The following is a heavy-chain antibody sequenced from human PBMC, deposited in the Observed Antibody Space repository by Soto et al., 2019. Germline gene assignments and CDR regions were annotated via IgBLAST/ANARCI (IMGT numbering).Heavy chain of an antibody. Sequence: PGGSLRLSCAASGFTFSSYWMHWVRQAPGKGLVWVSRINSDGSSTNYADSVKGRFTISRDNAKNTLYLQMNSLRAEDTAVYYCARLSMIRGVIADYWGQGTLVTVSS. CDR1: GFTFSSYW. CDR2: INSDGSST. CDR3: ARLSMIRGVIADY. V-gene: IGHV3-74*01. J-gene: IGHJ4*02. D-gene: IGHD3-10*01.